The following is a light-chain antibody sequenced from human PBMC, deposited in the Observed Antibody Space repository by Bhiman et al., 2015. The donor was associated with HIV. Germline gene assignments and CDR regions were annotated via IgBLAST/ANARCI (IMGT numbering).Light chain of an antibody. CDR3: NSRDSSGNRGV. J-gene: IGLJ3*02. Sequence: SSELTQDPAVSVALGQTVRITCQGDSLRSYYASWYQQKPGQAPLLVIYGKNNRPSGIPDRFSGSSSGNTASLTITGAQAEDEADYYCNSRDSSGNRGVFGGGTNLTVL. CDR1: SLRSYY. V-gene: IGLV3-19*01. CDR2: GKN.